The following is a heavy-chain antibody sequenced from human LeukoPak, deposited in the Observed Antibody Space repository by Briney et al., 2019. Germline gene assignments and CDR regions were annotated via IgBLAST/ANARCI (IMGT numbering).Heavy chain of an antibody. V-gene: IGHV4-59*12. Sequence: PSETLSLTCTVSGGSISSYYWSWIRQPPGKGLEWIGYISYSGSTNYNPSLKSRVTMSVDTSKNQFSLKLSSVTAVDTAVYYCARKENVYYYFDYWGQGTLVTVSS. CDR1: GGSISSYY. J-gene: IGHJ4*02. D-gene: IGHD3-10*01. CDR3: ARKENVYYYFDY. CDR2: ISYSGST.